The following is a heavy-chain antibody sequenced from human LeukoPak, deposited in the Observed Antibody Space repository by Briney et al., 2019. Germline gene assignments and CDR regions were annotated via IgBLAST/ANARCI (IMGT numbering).Heavy chain of an antibody. CDR3: ARGYCSSTSCYLYYFDY. CDR2: IYHSGST. V-gene: IGHV4-30-2*05. D-gene: IGHD2-2*01. Sequence: SQTLSLTCTVSGGSISSGGYYWSWIRQPPGKGLEWIGYIYHSGSTYYNPSLKSRVTISVDTSKNQFSLKLSSVTAADTAVYYCARGYCSSTSCYLYYFDYWGQGTLVTVSS. J-gene: IGHJ4*02. CDR1: GGSISSGGYY.